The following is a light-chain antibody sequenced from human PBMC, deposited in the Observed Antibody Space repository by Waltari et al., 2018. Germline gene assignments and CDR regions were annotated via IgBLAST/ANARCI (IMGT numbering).Light chain of an antibody. CDR1: DSDVGAYDF. V-gene: IGLV2-14*01. CDR3: SSYTTSSAPGV. Sequence: QSALTQPASVSGSPGQSITISCSGTDSDVGAYDFVSWYHQHPGKAPHLIIYEVSNRPSGISNRCSASKSGNTASLTISGLQAEDEADYYCSSYTTSSAPGVFGTGTRVTVL. J-gene: IGLJ1*01. CDR2: EVS.